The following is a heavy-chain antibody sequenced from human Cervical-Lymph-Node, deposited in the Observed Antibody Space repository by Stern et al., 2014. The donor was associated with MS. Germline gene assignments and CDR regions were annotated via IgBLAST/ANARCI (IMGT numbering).Heavy chain of an antibody. Sequence: EVQLVQSGAELIRPGESLKISCKGSGYKFSIYWIAWVRQMPGKGLEWMGIIYPGETETRYSPSSQGQFTMSADKSTSTAYLQWSSLNASDTAMYFCARQTTAWASDVWGQGTLVTVSS. CDR2: IYPGETET. CDR3: ARQTTAWASDV. V-gene: IGHV5-51*01. CDR1: GYKFSIYW. D-gene: IGHD1-14*01. J-gene: IGHJ4*02.